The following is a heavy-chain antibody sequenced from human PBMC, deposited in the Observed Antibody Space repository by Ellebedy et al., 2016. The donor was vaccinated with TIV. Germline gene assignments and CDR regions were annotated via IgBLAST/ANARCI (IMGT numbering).Heavy chain of an antibody. CDR2: TYYRSEWYN. D-gene: IGHD1-26*01. V-gene: IGHV6-1*01. CDR1: GDSVSSNSAA. Sequence: SQTLSLTCAISGDSVSSNSAAWNSIRQSPSRGLEWLGRTYYRSEWYNDYAASVERRITVYPDTSKNQVSLQLSSVTPEDTAVYYCARGSVGTTVSLFVTWGQGTLVTVSS. J-gene: IGHJ4*02. CDR3: ARGSVGTTVSLFVT.